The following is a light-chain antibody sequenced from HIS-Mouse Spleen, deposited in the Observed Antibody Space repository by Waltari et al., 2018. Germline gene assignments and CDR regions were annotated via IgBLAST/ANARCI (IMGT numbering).Light chain of an antibody. CDR1: QSVSSY. V-gene: IGKV3-11*01. J-gene: IGKJ4*01. CDR3: QQRSNWPLT. Sequence: EIVLTQSPATLSLSPGERATLSCRASQSVSSYLARYQQKPRQAPRLLIYEASNRATGIPARFSGSGSGTGFTLTISSLEPEDFAVYYCQQRSNWPLTFGGGTKVEIK. CDR2: EAS.